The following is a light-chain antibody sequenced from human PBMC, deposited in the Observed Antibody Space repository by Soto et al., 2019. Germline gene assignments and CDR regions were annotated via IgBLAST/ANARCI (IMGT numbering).Light chain of an antibody. CDR1: QDIYTY. J-gene: IGKJ1*01. CDR2: GAS. V-gene: IGKV1-5*01. CDR3: QYYTLSSWP. Sequence: QMTQSPSTLSASVGDRVTISCRASQDIYTYVAWYRRKSGRSPELLISGASTLESGVPPRFIGSGSGSDFTLTIAGLQPEDFAIYYCQYYTLSSWPFGQGTKGE.